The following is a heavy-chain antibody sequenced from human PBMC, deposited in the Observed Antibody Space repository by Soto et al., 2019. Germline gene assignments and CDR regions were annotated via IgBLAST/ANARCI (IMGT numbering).Heavy chain of an antibody. J-gene: IGHJ6*03. D-gene: IGHD1-26*01. Sequence: ASVKVSCKASGYTFTSYGISWVRQAPGQGLEWMGWISAYNGNTNYAQKLQGRVTMTTDTFTSTAYMELRSLRSDDTAVYYCARQEPGPEYYYYYMDVWGKGTTVTVSS. CDR3: ARQEPGPEYYYYYMDV. CDR2: ISAYNGNT. V-gene: IGHV1-18*01. CDR1: GYTFTSYG.